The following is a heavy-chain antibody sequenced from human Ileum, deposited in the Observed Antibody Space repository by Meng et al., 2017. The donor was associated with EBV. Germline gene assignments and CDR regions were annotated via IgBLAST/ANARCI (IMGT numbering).Heavy chain of an antibody. D-gene: IGHD3-3*01. CDR1: GDPTRGTNPW. Sequence: QTQLHWSVPGLVKPPAPRPSTCAVPGDPTRGTNPWWGWIRQPQGKGLEWVGTIYDSGSTFYNPSLKSRVTISLDTSKNQFSLKVSSVTAADTAVYYCARRYYGVPFDNWGQGTLVTVSS. J-gene: IGHJ4*02. CDR3: ARRYYGVPFDN. CDR2: IYDSGST. V-gene: IGHV4-39*01.